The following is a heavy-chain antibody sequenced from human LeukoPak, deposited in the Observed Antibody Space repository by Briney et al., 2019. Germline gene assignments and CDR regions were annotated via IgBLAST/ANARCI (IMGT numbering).Heavy chain of an antibody. V-gene: IGHV3-33*06. D-gene: IGHD5-18*01. CDR3: AKDPGYSYGYFDY. Sequence: GGSLRLSCAASGFTFSSYAMSWVRQAPGKGLEWVAVIWYDGSNKYYADSVKGRFTISRDNSKNTLYLQMNSLRAEDTAVYYCAKDPGYSYGYFDYWGQGTPVTVSS. J-gene: IGHJ4*02. CDR1: GFTFSSYA. CDR2: IWYDGSNK.